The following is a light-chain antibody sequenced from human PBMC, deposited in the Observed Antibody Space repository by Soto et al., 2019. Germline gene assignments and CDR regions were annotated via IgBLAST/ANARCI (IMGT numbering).Light chain of an antibody. CDR1: QSVSGNY. J-gene: IGKJ2*01. CDR3: QQYGSSPPYT. V-gene: IGKV3-20*01. CDR2: GSS. Sequence: EIVLTQSPGTLSLSPGERATLSCRASQSVSGNYLAWYQQKPRQSPRLLIYGSSDRATGIPDRFSGSGSWTDFTLTITSVEPDDFAVYYCQQYGSSPPYTFGQGTKLEIK.